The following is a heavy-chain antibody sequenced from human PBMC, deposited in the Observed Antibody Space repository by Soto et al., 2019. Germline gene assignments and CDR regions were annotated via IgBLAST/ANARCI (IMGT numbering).Heavy chain of an antibody. CDR1: GFTFSGYA. V-gene: IGHV3-23*01. D-gene: IGHD3-10*01. Sequence: GGSLRLSCVASGFTFSGYAMTWVRQAPGMGLEWVSLISGSGGGTYYADSVKGRFTISRDNSKNTVYVEMNNLRAEDTAIYYCAKASAYASGSFDYWGHGTLVTVSS. J-gene: IGHJ4*01. CDR2: ISGSGGGT. CDR3: AKASAYASGSFDY.